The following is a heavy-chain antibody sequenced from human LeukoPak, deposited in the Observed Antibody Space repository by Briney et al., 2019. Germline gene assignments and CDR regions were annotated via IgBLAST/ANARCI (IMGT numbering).Heavy chain of an antibody. CDR3: AREDTTVEPTIDY. V-gene: IGHV1-69*04. D-gene: IGHD4-23*01. CDR2: IIPILGIA. CDR1: GGTFSSYA. J-gene: IGHJ4*02. Sequence: GASVKVSCKASGGTFSSYAISWVRQAPGQGLEWMGRIIPILGIANYAQKFQGRVTITADKSTGTAYMELSSLRSEDTAVYYCAREDTTVEPTIDYWGQGTLVTVSS.